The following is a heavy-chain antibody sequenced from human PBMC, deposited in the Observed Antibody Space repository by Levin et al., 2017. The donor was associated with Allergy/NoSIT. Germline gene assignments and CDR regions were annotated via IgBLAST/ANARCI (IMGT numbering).Heavy chain of an antibody. CDR2: IYYSGST. J-gene: IGHJ4*02. Sequence: SETLSLTCTVSGGSISSYYWSWIRQPPGKGLEWIGYIYYSGSTNYNPSLKSRVTISVDTSKNQFSLKLSSVTAADTAVYYCARGYSSGWYDYWGQGTLVTVSS. D-gene: IGHD6-19*01. CDR1: GGSISSYY. CDR3: ARGYSSGWYDY. V-gene: IGHV4-59*01.